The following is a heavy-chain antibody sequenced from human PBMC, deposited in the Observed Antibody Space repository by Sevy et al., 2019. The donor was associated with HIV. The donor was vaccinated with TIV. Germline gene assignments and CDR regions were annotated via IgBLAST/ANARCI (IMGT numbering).Heavy chain of an antibody. Sequence: GGSLRLSCAASGFTFNRYAMSWFRQAPGEGLDWVSTIYGVDGTTYFADSVKGRFTISRDNSKNTVSLQMSSLRAEDTAIYYCAKLPSTVMFREKGYWGQGTRVTVSS. CDR1: GFTFNRYA. CDR3: AKLPSTVMFREKGY. CDR2: IYGVDGTT. D-gene: IGHD3-10*01. V-gene: IGHV3-23*01. J-gene: IGHJ4*02.